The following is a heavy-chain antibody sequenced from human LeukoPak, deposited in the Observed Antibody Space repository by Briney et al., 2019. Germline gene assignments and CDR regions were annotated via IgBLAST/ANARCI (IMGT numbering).Heavy chain of an antibody. CDR3: AKKIGTGPGHNWFDP. Sequence: GGSLRLSCAASGFNFGSYYMTWVRQAPGKGLEWVSVISDCGDNTYYADSVKGRFTVSRDNSRDTLYLQMNSLRAEDTALYYCAKKIGTGPGHNWFDPWGQGTLVSVS. J-gene: IGHJ5*02. V-gene: IGHV3-23*01. CDR1: GFNFGSYY. D-gene: IGHD2-8*02. CDR2: ISDCGDNT.